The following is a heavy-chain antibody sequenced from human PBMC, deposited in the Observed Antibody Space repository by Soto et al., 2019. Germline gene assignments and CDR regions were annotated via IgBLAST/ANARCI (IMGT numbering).Heavy chain of an antibody. CDR3: ARSHSGDDFGSRKYFDY. Sequence: SETLSLTCSVSGASVSSGTYCWSWIQQPPGKGLEWIGVIYYEGSTNYDPSLKSRVTFSIDTSKNHLSLTLTSVTAADTAVYYCARSHSGDDFGSRKYFDYWGQGSLVTVSS. CDR2: IYYEGST. CDR1: GASVSSGTYC. V-gene: IGHV4-61*03. J-gene: IGHJ4*02. D-gene: IGHD5-12*01.